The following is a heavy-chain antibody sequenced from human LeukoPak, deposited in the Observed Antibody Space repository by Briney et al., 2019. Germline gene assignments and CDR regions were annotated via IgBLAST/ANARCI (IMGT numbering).Heavy chain of an antibody. CDR2: IFHTGST. CDR1: GGSLSNHY. V-gene: IGHV4-4*07. D-gene: IGHD3-16*01. J-gene: IGHJ3*02. Sequence: PSETLSLTCTVSGGSLSNHYWNWIRHPAGTGLEYIGRIFHTGSTNYNPSLKSRVTMSVDTSNNQFSLNPTSVTAADTAVYYCARGPLGGESFDIWGQGTMVAVSS. CDR3: ARGPLGGESFDI.